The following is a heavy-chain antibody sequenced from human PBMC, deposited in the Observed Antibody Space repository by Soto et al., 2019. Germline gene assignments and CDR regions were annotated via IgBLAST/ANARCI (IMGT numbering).Heavy chain of an antibody. CDR1: GFTVSSNY. J-gene: IGHJ3*02. D-gene: IGHD3-3*01. Sequence: GGSLRLSCAASGFTVSSNYMSWVRQAPGKGLEWVSVIYSGGSTYYADSVKGRFTISRDNSKNMLYLQMNSLRVEDTAVYYCAREVRVRGFAFDIWGQGTMVTV. CDR3: AREVRVRGFAFDI. CDR2: IYSGGST. V-gene: IGHV3-66*01.